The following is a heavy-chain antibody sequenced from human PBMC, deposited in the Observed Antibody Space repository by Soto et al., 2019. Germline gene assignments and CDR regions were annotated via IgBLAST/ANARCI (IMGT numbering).Heavy chain of an antibody. Sequence: SETLSLTCAVYGGSFSCYYWSWIRQPPGKGLEWIGEINHSGSTNYNPSLKSRVTISVDTSKNQFSLKLSSVTAADTAVYYCARGWVAAAGKVDYWGQGTLVTVSS. CDR1: GGSFSCYY. CDR2: INHSGST. V-gene: IGHV4-34*01. J-gene: IGHJ4*02. CDR3: ARGWVAAAGKVDY. D-gene: IGHD6-13*01.